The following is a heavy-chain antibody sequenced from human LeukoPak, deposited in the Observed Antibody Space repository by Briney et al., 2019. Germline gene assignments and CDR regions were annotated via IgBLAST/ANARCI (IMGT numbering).Heavy chain of an antibody. CDR1: GFKFDDYA. CDR3: AKDIVNYYDSTGYYYEGNYFDY. J-gene: IGHJ4*02. D-gene: IGHD3-22*01. CDR2: ISWNSGRI. Sequence: GGSLRLSCAASGFKFDDYAMHWVRRAPGKGLEWVSGISWNSGRIGYADSVKGRFTISRDNAKNSLYLQMNSLRAEDTALYYCAKDIVNYYDSTGYYYEGNYFDYWGQGTLVTVSS. V-gene: IGHV3-9*01.